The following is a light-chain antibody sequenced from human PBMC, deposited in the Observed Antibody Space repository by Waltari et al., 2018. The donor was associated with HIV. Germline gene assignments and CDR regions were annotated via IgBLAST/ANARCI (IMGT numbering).Light chain of an antibody. Sequence: QSVLTQPTSASGTPGQKITISCSGNISNIGSNSVNWYQQFSGAAPKLLIFSNNQAPAGVPARFSGSKSGSAASLAIRGLHSDDEAIYHCATWDDTLSGPVFGGGTKLTVL. CDR1: ISNIGSNS. V-gene: IGLV1-44*01. J-gene: IGLJ3*02. CDR2: SNN. CDR3: ATWDDTLSGPV.